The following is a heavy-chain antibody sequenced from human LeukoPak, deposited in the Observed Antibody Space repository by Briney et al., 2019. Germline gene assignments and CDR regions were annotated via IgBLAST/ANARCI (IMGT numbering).Heavy chain of an antibody. CDR2: IYYSGST. CDR1: GGSISSYY. CDR3: ARANYDSSGYYTLIDAFDI. D-gene: IGHD3-22*01. V-gene: IGHV4-59*01. J-gene: IGHJ3*02. Sequence: PSGTLSLTCTVSGGSISSYYWSWLRQPPGKGLEWIGYIYYSGSTNYNPSLKSRVTISVDTSKNQFSLKLSSATAADTAVYYCARANYDSSGYYTLIDAFDIWGQGTMVTVSS.